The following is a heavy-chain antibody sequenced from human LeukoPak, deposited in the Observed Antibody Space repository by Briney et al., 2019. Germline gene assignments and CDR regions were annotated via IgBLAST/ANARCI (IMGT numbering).Heavy chain of an antibody. CDR1: GYTFTSYA. V-gene: IGHV1-3*01. CDR3: ARGPDYGDYVRLFDY. Sequence: GASVKVSCKASGYTFTSYAMHWVRQAPGQRLEWMGWINAGNGNTKYSQKFQGRVTITRDTSASTAYMELSSLRSEDTAVYYCARGPDYGDYVRLFDYWGQGTLVTVSS. J-gene: IGHJ4*02. D-gene: IGHD4-17*01. CDR2: INAGNGNT.